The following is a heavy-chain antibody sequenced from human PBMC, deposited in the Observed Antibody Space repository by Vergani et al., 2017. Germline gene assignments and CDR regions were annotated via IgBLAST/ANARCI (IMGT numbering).Heavy chain of an antibody. CDR2: IGTAGDT. D-gene: IGHD4-23*01. CDR1: GFTFSSYD. CDR3: ARDSLYHDDGGKPPSMNLSGGYDY. V-gene: IGHV3-13*01. J-gene: IGHJ4*02. Sequence: EVQLVESGGGLVQPGGSLRLSCAASGFTFSSYDMHWVRQATGKGLEWVSAIGTAGDTYYPGSVKGRFTISRENAKNSLYLQMNSLRAGDTAVYYCARDSLYHDDGGKPPSMNLSGGYDYWGQGTLVTVSS.